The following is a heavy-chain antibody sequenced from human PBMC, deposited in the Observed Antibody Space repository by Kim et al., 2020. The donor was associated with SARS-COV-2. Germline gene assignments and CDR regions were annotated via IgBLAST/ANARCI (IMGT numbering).Heavy chain of an antibody. J-gene: IGHJ4*02. CDR3: ARGLVGATGDDFDY. V-gene: IGHV1-69*01. Sequence: AQKVQGRVTITADESTSTAYMELSSLRSEDTAVYYCARGLVGATGDDFDYWGQGTLVTVSS. D-gene: IGHD1-26*01.